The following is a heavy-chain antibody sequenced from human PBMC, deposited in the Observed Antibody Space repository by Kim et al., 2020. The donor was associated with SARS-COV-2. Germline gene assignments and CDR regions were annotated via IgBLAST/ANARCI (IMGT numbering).Heavy chain of an antibody. CDR1: GGSISSFY. J-gene: IGHJ6*02. CDR2: IYYSGST. D-gene: IGHD3-10*01. Sequence: SETLSLTCTVSGGSISSFYWSWIRQPPGKGLEWIGYIYYSGSTNYNPSLKSRVTISVDTSKNQFSLKLSSVTAADTAVYYCARSMVRGVQYYYYGMDVWGQGTTVTVSS. CDR3: ARSMVRGVQYYYYGMDV. V-gene: IGHV4-59*01.